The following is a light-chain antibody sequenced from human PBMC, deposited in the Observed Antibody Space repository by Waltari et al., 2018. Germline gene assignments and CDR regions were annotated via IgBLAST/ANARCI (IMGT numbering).Light chain of an antibody. V-gene: IGKV1-5*03. CDR2: EAS. Sequence: DIQMTQSPSTLSPSVADRVPITCRASQSIAIGLAWYQQKPGKAPNLLIYEASNLGSGVPSRFSGSGSGTQFTLTISSLQPDDFATYYCQQYKTYPWTFGQGTKVEIK. J-gene: IGKJ1*01. CDR1: QSIAIG. CDR3: QQYKTYPWT.